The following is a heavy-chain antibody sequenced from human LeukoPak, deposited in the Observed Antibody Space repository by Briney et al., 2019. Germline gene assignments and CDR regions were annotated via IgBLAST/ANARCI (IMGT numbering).Heavy chain of an antibody. Sequence: PGGSLRLSCAASGFTFDDYGMSWVRQAPGKGLEWVSGINSDGSSTSYADSVKGRFTISRDNAKNTLYLQMNSLRAEDTAVYYCARAAGKVAGIVFCYYYYMDVWGKGTTVTVSS. CDR2: INSDGSST. CDR1: GFTFDDYG. CDR3: ARAAGKVAGIVFCYYYYMDV. D-gene: IGHD6-19*01. J-gene: IGHJ6*03. V-gene: IGHV3-74*01.